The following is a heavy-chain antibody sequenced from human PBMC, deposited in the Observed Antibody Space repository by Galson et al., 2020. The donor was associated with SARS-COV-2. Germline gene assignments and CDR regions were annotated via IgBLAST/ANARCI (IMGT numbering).Heavy chain of an antibody. V-gene: IGHV3-48*03. CDR3: ARVRDIAAADSNWFDP. CDR1: GFTFSDYE. Sequence: TGGSLRLSCAASGFTFSDYEMNWVRQAPGKGLEWVSSISSSGSSIYYADSVKGRFTISRDNAKNSLHLQMNSLRVEDTAVYYCARVRDIAAADSNWFDPWGQGTLVTVSS. D-gene: IGHD6-25*01. CDR2: ISSSGSSI. J-gene: IGHJ5*02.